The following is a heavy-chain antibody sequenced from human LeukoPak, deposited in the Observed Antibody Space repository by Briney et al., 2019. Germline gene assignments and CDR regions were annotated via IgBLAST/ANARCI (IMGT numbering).Heavy chain of an antibody. CDR3: AREGYSSGWFRL. V-gene: IGHV3-53*01. CDR1: GFTFSSYG. Sequence: GGSLRLSCAASGFTFSSYGMHWVRQAPGKGLEWVSVIYSGGRTYYADPVKGRFTISRDNSKNTVYLQMNSLRAEDTAVYYCAREGYSSGWFRLWGQGTLVTVSS. D-gene: IGHD6-19*01. CDR2: IYSGGRT. J-gene: IGHJ5*02.